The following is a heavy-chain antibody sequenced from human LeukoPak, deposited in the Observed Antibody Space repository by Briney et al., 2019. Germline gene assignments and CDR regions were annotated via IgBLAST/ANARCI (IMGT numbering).Heavy chain of an antibody. V-gene: IGHV3-23*01. CDR1: GFTFSTYA. Sequence: GGSLRLSCAASGFTFSTYAMAWVRQAPGKGLEWVSSVSDGGSDTYCADSVKGRFTISRDNSRNTLFLQMHSLRAEDTAAYYCVKRPSESCTSGGCYFDSWGQGTLVTVSS. D-gene: IGHD2-8*01. CDR3: VKRPSESCTSGGCYFDS. CDR2: VSDGGSDT. J-gene: IGHJ4*02.